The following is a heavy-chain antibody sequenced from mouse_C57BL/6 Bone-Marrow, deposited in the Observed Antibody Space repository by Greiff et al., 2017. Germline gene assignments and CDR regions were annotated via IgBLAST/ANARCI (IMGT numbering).Heavy chain of an antibody. Sequence: VMLVESDAELVKPGASVKISCKVSGYTFTDHTIHWMKQRPEQGLEWIGYIYPRDGSTKYNEKFKGKATLTADKSSSTAYMQLNSLTSEDSAVYFCARNGMIPYWYFDVWGTGTTVTVSS. CDR1: GYTFTDHT. V-gene: IGHV1-78*01. J-gene: IGHJ1*03. CDR2: IYPRDGST. CDR3: ARNGMIPYWYFDV. D-gene: IGHD2-4*01.